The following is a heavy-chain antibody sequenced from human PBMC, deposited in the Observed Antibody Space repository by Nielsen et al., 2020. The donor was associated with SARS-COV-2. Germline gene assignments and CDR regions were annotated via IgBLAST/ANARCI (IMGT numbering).Heavy chain of an antibody. CDR1: GGSFSGYY. D-gene: IGHD3-16*02. CDR2: INHSGST. V-gene: IGHV4-34*01. J-gene: IGHJ4*02. Sequence: SETLSLTCAVYGGSFSGYYWSWIRQPPGKGLEWIGEINHSGSTNYNPSLKSRVTISVDTSKNQFSLKLSSVTAADTAVYYCAGGRGRNYDYVWGSYRYWGQGTLVTVSS. CDR3: AGGRGRNYDYVWGSYRY.